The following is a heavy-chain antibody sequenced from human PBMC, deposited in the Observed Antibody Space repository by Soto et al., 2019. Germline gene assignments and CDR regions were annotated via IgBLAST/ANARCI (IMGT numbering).Heavy chain of an antibody. V-gene: IGHV4-34*01. J-gene: IGHJ4*02. D-gene: IGHD5-12*01. CDR3: AREGEGAYELVGFGGLSDY. CDR2: INHSGST. CDR1: GGSFSTYY. Sequence: QVQVQQWGAGLLKPSETLSLTCAVYGGSFSTYYWSWIRQPPGKGLEWIGEINHSGSTNYNPSLKSRVTISRDTSKNQFSLKLTDVTAADTAIYYCAREGEGAYELVGFGGLSDYWGQGNLVTVSS.